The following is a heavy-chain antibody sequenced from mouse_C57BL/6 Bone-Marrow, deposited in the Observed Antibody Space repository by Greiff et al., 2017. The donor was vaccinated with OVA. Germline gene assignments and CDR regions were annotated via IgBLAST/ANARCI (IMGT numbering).Heavy chain of an antibody. V-gene: IGHV10-1*01. CDR1: GFSFNTYA. CDR3: VRQGTVVPPFAMDY. Sequence: EVQRVESGGGLVQPKGSLKLSCAASGFSFNTYAMNWVRQAPGKGLEWVARIRSKSNNYATYYADSVKDRFTISRDDSESMLYLQMNNLKTEDTAMYYCVRQGTVVPPFAMDYWGQGTSVTVSS. CDR2: IRSKSNNYAT. D-gene: IGHD1-1*01. J-gene: IGHJ4*01.